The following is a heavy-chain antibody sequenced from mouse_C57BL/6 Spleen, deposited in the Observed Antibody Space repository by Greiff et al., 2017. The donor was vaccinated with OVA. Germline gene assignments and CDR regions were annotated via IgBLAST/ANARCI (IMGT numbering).Heavy chain of an antibody. Sequence: EVKLVESGGGLVKPGGSLKLSCAASGFTFSDYGMHWVRQAPEKGLEWVAYISSGSSTIYYADTVKGRFTISRDNAKNTLFLQMTSLRSEDTAMCYCARPVRGYPGYFDVWGTGTTVTVSS. V-gene: IGHV5-17*01. CDR1: GFTFSDYG. CDR3: ARPVRGYPGYFDV. J-gene: IGHJ1*03. CDR2: ISSGSSTI. D-gene: IGHD2-2*01.